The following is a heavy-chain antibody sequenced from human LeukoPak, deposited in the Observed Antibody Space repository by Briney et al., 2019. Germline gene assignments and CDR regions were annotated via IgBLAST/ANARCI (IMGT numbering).Heavy chain of an antibody. J-gene: IGHJ1*01. D-gene: IGHD6-13*01. V-gene: IGHV4-4*07. CDR3: ARQSPASSSSWYGARRGYFQH. Sequence: SETLSLTCTVSGGSISSYYWSWIRQPAGKGLEWIGRIYTSGSTNYNPSLKSRVTMSVDTSKNQFSLKLSSVTAADTAVYYCARQSPASSSSWYGARRGYFQHWGQGALVTVSS. CDR1: GGSISSYY. CDR2: IYTSGST.